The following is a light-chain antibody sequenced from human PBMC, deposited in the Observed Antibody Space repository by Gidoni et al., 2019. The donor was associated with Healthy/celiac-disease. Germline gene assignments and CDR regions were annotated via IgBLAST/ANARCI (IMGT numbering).Light chain of an antibody. CDR3: QQYYSTPQT. Sequence: DIVMTQSPDSLAVSLGERATINCKSSQSVVYSSNNKNYLAWYQQKPGQPPKRLIYWASTRESGVPDRFSGSGAGTDFTLTISSLQAEDVAVYYCQQYYSTPQTFGQGTKLEIK. V-gene: IGKV4-1*01. CDR1: QSVVYSSNNKNY. J-gene: IGKJ2*01. CDR2: WAS.